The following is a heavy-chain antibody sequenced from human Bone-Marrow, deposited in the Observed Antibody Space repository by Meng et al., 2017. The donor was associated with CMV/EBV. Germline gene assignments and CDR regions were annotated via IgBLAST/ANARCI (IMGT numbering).Heavy chain of an antibody. CDR2: INPSDSDT. J-gene: IGHJ4*02. CDR3: ARLEVRGYISY. V-gene: IGHV5-51*01. D-gene: IGHD6-25*01. Sequence: GESLKISCKGSGYTFTTYVIAWVRQMPGKGLEWMGIINPSDSDTRYSASVKGRVTISTDKSNSTAYLQWSSLRASGTAIYYCARLEVRGYISYWGQGTLVTVSS. CDR1: GYTFTTYV.